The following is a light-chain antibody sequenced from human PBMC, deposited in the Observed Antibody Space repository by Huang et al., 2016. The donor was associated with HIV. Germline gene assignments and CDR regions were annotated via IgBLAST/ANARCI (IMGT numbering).Light chain of an antibody. Sequence: IQLTQSPSSLSASVGDRVTITCRASQDIINSLVWYQHSPGQAPKLLIYAASSLQSGVPSRYSGSGSGTDFTLTISNLQPDDFATYYCQQLHSYPITFGQGTRLEIK. CDR3: QQLHSYPIT. CDR2: AAS. J-gene: IGKJ5*01. CDR1: QDIINS. V-gene: IGKV1-9*01.